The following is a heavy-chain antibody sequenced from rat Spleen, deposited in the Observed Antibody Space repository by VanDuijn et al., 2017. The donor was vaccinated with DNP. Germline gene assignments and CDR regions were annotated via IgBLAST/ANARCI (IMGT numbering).Heavy chain of an antibody. V-gene: IGHV5-58*01. CDR3: ATRPPFDY. CDR1: GFTFSSYW. Sequence: EVQLVETGGGLVQPGRSLKLSCVASGFTFSSYWMYWIRQAPGKGLEWVASINTAGGSTYYPDSVKGRFTISRDNAENTVYLQMNSLRSEDTATYFCATRPPFDYWGQGVMVTVSS. J-gene: IGHJ2*01. CDR2: INTAGGST. D-gene: IGHD3-1*01.